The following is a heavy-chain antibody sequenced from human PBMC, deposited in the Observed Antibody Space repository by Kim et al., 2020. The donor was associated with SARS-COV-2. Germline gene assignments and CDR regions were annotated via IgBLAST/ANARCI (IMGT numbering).Heavy chain of an antibody. CDR3: ARARSGWYFGAFDI. D-gene: IGHD6-19*01. CDR1: GFTFSSYA. CDR2: ISYDGSNK. V-gene: IGHV3-30-3*01. J-gene: IGHJ3*02. Sequence: GGSLRLSCAASGFTFSSYAMLWVRQAPGKGLEWVAVISYDGSNKYYADSVKGRFTISRDNSKNTLYLQMNSLRAEDTAVYYCARARSGWYFGAFDIWGQGTMVTVSS.